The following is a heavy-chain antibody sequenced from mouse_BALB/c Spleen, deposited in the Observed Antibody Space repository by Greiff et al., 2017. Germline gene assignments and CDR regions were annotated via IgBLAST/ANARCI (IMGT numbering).Heavy chain of an antibody. D-gene: IGHD1-1*01. V-gene: IGHV8-11*01. Sequence: QVTLKVSGPGILQPSQTLSLTCSFSGFSLSTYGIGVGWIRQPSGKGREWLAHIWWNDNKYYNTALKSRLTISKDTSNNQVFLKIASVDTADTATYYCARIGYYGSSYEGAMDYWGQGTSVTVSS. J-gene: IGHJ4*01. CDR3: ARIGYYGSSYEGAMDY. CDR1: GFSLSTYGIG. CDR2: IWWNDNK.